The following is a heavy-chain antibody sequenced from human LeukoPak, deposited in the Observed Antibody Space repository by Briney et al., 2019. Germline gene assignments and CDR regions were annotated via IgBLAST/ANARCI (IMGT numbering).Heavy chain of an antibody. CDR2: IVVGSANT. V-gene: IGHV1-58*01. J-gene: IGHJ3*02. Sequence: GASVKVSCKASGFTFTNSAVQWVRQARGQRLEWIGWIVVGSANTNYAQNFQERVTITRDMSTNTAYMELSSLRSEDTAVYYCAADSSGNDAFDIWGQGTMVTVSS. CDR3: AADSSGNDAFDI. D-gene: IGHD6-25*01. CDR1: GFTFTNSA.